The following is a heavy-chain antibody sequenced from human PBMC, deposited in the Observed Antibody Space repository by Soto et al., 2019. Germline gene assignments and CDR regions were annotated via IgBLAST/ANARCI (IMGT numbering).Heavy chain of an antibody. CDR1: GGTFSSYA. J-gene: IGHJ4*02. CDR3: AVINSYDSSGYYYGPY. Sequence: QVQLVQSGAEVKKPGSSVKFSCKASGGTFSSYAISWVRQAPGQGLEWRGGIIPIFGTANYSQKFQGRVTITADESTSTAYMELSSLRSEDTAVYYCAVINSYDSSGYYYGPYWGQGTLVTVSS. CDR2: IIPIFGTA. D-gene: IGHD3-22*01. V-gene: IGHV1-69*01.